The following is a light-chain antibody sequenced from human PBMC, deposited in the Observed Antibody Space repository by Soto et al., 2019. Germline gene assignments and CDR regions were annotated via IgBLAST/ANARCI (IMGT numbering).Light chain of an antibody. Sequence: DIQMTQSPSTLSASVGDRVTITCRASQSISSWLAWYQQKPGKAPKLLIYKASSLESGVPSRFSGSGSGTDFTLTISSLQPEDFATYSCQQTYITPITFGQGTRLEIK. J-gene: IGKJ5*01. CDR2: KAS. CDR1: QSISSW. CDR3: QQTYITPIT. V-gene: IGKV1-5*03.